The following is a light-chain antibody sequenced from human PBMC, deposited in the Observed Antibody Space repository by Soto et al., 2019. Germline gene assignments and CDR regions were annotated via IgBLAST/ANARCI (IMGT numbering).Light chain of an antibody. CDR2: EGS. Sequence: QSALTQPASVSGSPGQSITISCTGTSSDVGSYNLVSWYQQHPGKAPKLMIYEGSKRPSGVSHRFSGSKSGNTASLTISGLQAEDEADYYCCSYAVGSTLVFRGGTKLTVL. CDR1: SSDVGSYNL. J-gene: IGLJ2*01. V-gene: IGLV2-23*01. CDR3: CSYAVGSTLV.